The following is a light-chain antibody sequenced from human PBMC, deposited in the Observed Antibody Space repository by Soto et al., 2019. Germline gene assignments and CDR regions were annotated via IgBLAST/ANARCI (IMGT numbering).Light chain of an antibody. CDR1: QSVNDY. CDR3: QQSLSTPYS. Sequence: DFQVTQSPSSLSASVGDRVTITCRASQSVNDYLNWYQQRPGKAPRLLIYAASTLHSGVPSRFSGSGFGTDFSLTITSLQHEDFAPYYCQQSLSTPYSFGQGTKVDIK. J-gene: IGKJ2*03. V-gene: IGKV1-39*01. CDR2: AAS.